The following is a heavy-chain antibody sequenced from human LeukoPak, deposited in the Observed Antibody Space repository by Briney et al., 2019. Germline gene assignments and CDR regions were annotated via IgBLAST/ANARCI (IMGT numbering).Heavy chain of an antibody. Sequence: GGSLRLSCAASGFTFSTYAMHWVRQAPGKGLEWVAAISYDGPNKRYADSVKGRFTITRDNSKNTLYLQMNSLRAEDTAVYYCARGVRIAVAGYIDYWGQGTLVTVSS. CDR1: GFTFSTYA. D-gene: IGHD6-19*01. CDR2: ISYDGPNK. CDR3: ARGVRIAVAGYIDY. J-gene: IGHJ4*02. V-gene: IGHV3-30*04.